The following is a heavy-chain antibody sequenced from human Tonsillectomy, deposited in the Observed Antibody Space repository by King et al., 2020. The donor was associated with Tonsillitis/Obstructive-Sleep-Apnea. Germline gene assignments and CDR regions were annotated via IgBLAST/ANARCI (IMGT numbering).Heavy chain of an antibody. Sequence: QLVQSGAEVKKPGDSLKISCKGSGYSFTSFWIAWVRQMSGKGLEWMGIIYPGDSDTRYSPSFQGQGTNSVDKSISTADLQWSSLKASDTAMYFCARGDDFWSGKYYFDYWGQGTLLTVSS. CDR2: IYPGDSDT. CDR1: GYSFTSFW. D-gene: IGHD3-3*01. CDR3: ARGDDFWSGKYYFDY. J-gene: IGHJ4*02. V-gene: IGHV5-51*01.